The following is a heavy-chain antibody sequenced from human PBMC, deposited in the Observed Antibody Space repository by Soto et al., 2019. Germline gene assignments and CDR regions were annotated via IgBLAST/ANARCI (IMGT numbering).Heavy chain of an antibody. J-gene: IGHJ5*02. D-gene: IGHD6-13*01. CDR3: ARDRIAAA. CDR2: IYYSGST. Sequence: PSETLSLTCAVSGGSISSGGYSWSWIRQPPGKGLEWIGYIYYSGSTNYNPSLKSRVTISVDTSKNQFSLKLSSVTAADTAVYYCARDRIAAAWGQGTLVTVSS. CDR1: GGSISSGGYS. V-gene: IGHV4-61*08.